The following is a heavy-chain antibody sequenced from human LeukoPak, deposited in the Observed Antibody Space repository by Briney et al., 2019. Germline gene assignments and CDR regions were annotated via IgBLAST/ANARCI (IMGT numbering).Heavy chain of an antibody. CDR1: GFTFSSYG. D-gene: IGHD2-15*01. J-gene: IGHJ3*02. V-gene: IGHV3-30*03. CDR2: ISYDGSNK. CDR3: ARDCTGGTCYDAFDI. Sequence: GGSLRFSCAASGFTFSSYGMHWVRQAPGKGLEWVTLISYDGSNKYYADSVKGRFTISRDNSKNTLYLQMNSLRAGDTAVYYCARDCTGGTCYDAFDIWGQGTMVTVSS.